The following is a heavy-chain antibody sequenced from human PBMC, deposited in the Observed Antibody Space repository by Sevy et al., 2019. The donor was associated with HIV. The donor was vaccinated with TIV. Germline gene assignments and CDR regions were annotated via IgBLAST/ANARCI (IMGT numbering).Heavy chain of an antibody. CDR2: IYYSGST. Sequence: SETLSLTCTVSGGSISSSSYYWAWIRQPPGKGLEWIGSIYYSGSTYYNPSLKSRVTMSVDTSKNQFSLKVTSVTAADTAVYYCARQGWSVVVVAASGNGLDVWGQGTTVTVSS. D-gene: IGHD2-15*01. CDR3: ARQGWSVVVVAASGNGLDV. J-gene: IGHJ6*02. CDR1: GGSISSSSYY. V-gene: IGHV4-39*01.